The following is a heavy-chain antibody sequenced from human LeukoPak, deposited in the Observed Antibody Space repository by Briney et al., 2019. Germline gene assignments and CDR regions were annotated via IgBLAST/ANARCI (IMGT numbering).Heavy chain of an antibody. Sequence: ASVSVSFTVSGYTLTELSMHWVRQAPGKGLEWMGGFDPEDGETIYAQKFQGRVTMTEDTSTDTAYMELSSLRSEDTAVYYCATFRMWLLGHYGMDVWGQGTTVTVSS. CDR3: ATFRMWLLGHYGMDV. CDR2: FDPEDGET. J-gene: IGHJ6*02. V-gene: IGHV1-24*01. D-gene: IGHD3-22*01. CDR1: GYTLTELS.